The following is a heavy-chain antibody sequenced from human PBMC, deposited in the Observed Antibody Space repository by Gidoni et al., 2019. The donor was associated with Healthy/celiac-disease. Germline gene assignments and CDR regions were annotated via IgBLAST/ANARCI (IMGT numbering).Heavy chain of an antibody. CDR3: ASVRYCSGGSCAFDY. V-gene: IGHV4-38-2*01. CDR1: GYAISSGYY. D-gene: IGHD2-15*01. J-gene: IGHJ4*02. CDR2: IYHSGST. Sequence: PGLVKPSETLSFTCAVSGYAISSGYYWVWIRQPPGKGLEWIGSIYHSGSTYYNPSLTSRVTISVDKSKNQFSLKLSSVTATATAVYYCASVRYCSGGSCAFDYWGQGTLVTVSS.